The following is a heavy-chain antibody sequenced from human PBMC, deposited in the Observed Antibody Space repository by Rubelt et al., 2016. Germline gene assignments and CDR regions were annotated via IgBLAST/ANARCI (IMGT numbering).Heavy chain of an antibody. D-gene: IGHD2-2*01. CDR2: VFYSGSA. CDR1: SDSINSSSYY. J-gene: IGHJ4*02. Sequence: QVQLQESGPGLVKPSETLSLTCTVSSDSINSSSYYWDWIRQSPGKGLEWIGGVFYSGSAYYNPSLKIRVTISVDTSKNQFSLRVGAVTAAGTVRYVGVRQAGGWGVVSAGKVDDWGQGTLVTVSS. V-gene: IGHV4-39*01. CDR3: VRQAGGWGVVSAGKVDD.